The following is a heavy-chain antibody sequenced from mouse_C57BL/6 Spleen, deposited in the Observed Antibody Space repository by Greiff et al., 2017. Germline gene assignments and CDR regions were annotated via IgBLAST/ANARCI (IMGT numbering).Heavy chain of an antibody. J-gene: IGHJ1*03. CDR1: GFTFSDYG. CDR2: ISSGSSTI. Sequence: DVMLVESGGGLVKPGGSLKLSCAASGFTFSDYGMHWVRQAPEKGLEWVAYISSGSSTIYYADTVKGRFTISRDNAKNTLFLQMTSLRSEDTAMYYCARPHYYGSSYDWYFDVWGTGTTVTVSS. D-gene: IGHD1-1*01. CDR3: ARPHYYGSSYDWYFDV. V-gene: IGHV5-17*01.